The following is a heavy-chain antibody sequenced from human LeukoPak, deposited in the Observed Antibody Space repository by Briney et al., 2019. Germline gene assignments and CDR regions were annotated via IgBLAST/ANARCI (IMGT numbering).Heavy chain of an antibody. CDR3: ARSQGQYDFWSGYYHPYFVY. V-gene: IGHV4-34*01. CDR2: INHSGST. D-gene: IGHD3-3*01. J-gene: IGHJ4*02. CDR1: GGSFSGYY. Sequence: PSETLSLTCAVYGGSFSGYYWSWIRQPPGKGLKWIGEINHSGSTNYNPSLKSRVTISVDTSKNQFSLKLSSVTAADTAVYYCARSQGQYDFWSGYYHPYFVYWGQGTLVTVSS.